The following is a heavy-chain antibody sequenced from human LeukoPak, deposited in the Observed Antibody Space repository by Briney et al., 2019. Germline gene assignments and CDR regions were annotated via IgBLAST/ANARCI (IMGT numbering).Heavy chain of an antibody. Sequence: GGSLRLSCAASGFTFSSFAMSWVRQAPGKGLEWVSAISASGGSTYCADSAKGRFTISRDNSKNTLYLQMNSLRAEDTAVYYCAKDPCSGGSCYTDYWGQGTLVTVSS. V-gene: IGHV3-23*01. J-gene: IGHJ4*02. CDR2: ISASGGST. D-gene: IGHD2-15*01. CDR1: GFTFSSFA. CDR3: AKDPCSGGSCYTDY.